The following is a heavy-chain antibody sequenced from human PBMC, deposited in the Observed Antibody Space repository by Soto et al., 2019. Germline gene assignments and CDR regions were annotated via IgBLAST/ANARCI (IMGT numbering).Heavy chain of an antibody. D-gene: IGHD3-16*01. V-gene: IGHV3-48*03. CDR1: GFSFSSSE. Sequence: ESGGGLVQPGGSLRLSCAASGFSFSSSEMNWVRQAPGKGLEWISYISKNGINTHYADSVKGRFTISRDNAKNSLFLQMNSLRAEDSALYYCAPRKFGSFNIAAFEIWGQGTMVTVSS. CDR2: ISKNGINT. CDR3: APRKFGSFNIAAFEI. J-gene: IGHJ3*02.